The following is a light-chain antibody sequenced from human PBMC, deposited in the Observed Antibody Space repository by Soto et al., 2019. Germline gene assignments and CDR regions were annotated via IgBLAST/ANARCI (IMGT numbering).Light chain of an antibody. CDR1: GSDIGAYNF. Sequence: QSALAQPPSASGSPGQSVTISCTGSGSDIGAYNFVSWYQQHPGKAPKLMIFGVTERPSGVPDRFSRSKSGNTASLTVSGLQADDEAVYYCYSYAGRNIWVFGGGTKLTVL. V-gene: IGLV2-8*01. J-gene: IGLJ3*02. CDR2: GVT. CDR3: YSYAGRNIWV.